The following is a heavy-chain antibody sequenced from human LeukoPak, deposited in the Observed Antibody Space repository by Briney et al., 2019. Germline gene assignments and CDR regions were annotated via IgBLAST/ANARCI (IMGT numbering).Heavy chain of an antibody. CDR2: ISAYNGNT. J-gene: IGHJ6*03. Sequence: GASVKVSCKASGYTFTSYGISWVRQAPGQGLEWMGWISAYNGNTNYAQKLQGRVTMTTDTSTSTAYMELSSLRSEDMAVYYCARGGGGNSEGSLGYYYMDVWGKGTTVTVSS. D-gene: IGHD4-23*01. V-gene: IGHV1-18*03. CDR1: GYTFTSYG. CDR3: ARGGGGNSEGSLGYYYMDV.